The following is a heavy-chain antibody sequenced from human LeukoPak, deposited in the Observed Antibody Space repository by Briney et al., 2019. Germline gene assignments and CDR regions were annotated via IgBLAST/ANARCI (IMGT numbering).Heavy chain of an antibody. CDR3: ARLSGYDTLGYYYYYYGMDV. CDR1: GGSISSYY. V-gene: IGHV4-59*08. Sequence: SETLSLTCTVSGGSISSYYWSWIRQPPGKGLEWIGYIYYSGSTNYNPSLKSRVTISVDTSKNQFSLKLSSVTAADTAVYYCARLSGYDTLGYYYYYYGMDVGGQGTTVTVSS. D-gene: IGHD5-12*01. CDR2: IYYSGST. J-gene: IGHJ6*02.